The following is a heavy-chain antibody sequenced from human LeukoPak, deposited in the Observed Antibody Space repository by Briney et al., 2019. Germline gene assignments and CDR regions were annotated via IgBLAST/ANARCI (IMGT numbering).Heavy chain of an antibody. CDR3: ARGGDDSSGYYLVDY. CDR1: GGSFSGYC. V-gene: IGHV4-34*01. J-gene: IGHJ4*02. CDR2: INHSGST. D-gene: IGHD3-22*01. Sequence: PSETLSLTCAVYGGSFSGYCWSWIRQPPGKGLEWIGEINHSGSTNYNPSLKSRVTISVDTSKNQFSLKLSSVTAADTAVYYCARGGDDSSGYYLVDYWGQGTLVTVSS.